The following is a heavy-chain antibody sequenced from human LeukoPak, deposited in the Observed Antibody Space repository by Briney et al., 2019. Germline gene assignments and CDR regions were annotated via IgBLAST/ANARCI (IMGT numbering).Heavy chain of an antibody. CDR1: GFTFSSYA. Sequence: PGGSLRLSCAASGFTFSSYAMSWVRQAPGKGLEWVSAISGSGGSTYYADSVKGRFTISRDNSKNTLYLQMNSLRAEDTAVHYCAKTPDSSSWYGNSVDYWGQGTLVTVSS. CDR3: AKTPDSSSWYGNSVDY. D-gene: IGHD6-13*01. J-gene: IGHJ4*02. V-gene: IGHV3-23*01. CDR2: ISGSGGST.